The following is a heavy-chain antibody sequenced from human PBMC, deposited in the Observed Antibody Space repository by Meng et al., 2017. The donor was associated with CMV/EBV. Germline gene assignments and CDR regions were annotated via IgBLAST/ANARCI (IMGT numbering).Heavy chain of an antibody. J-gene: IGHJ5*02. V-gene: IGHV1-2*02. CDR3: ARGPLGEYSNYDAP. D-gene: IGHD4-11*01. Sequence: GRLVKPGAEVKKPGASVKVSCKASGYTFTGYYMHWVRQAPGQGLERMGWINPNSGGTNYAQKFQGRVTMTRDTSISTAYMELSRLRSDDTAVYYCARGPLGEYSNYDAPWGQGTLVTVSS. CDR1: GYTFTGYY. CDR2: INPNSGGT.